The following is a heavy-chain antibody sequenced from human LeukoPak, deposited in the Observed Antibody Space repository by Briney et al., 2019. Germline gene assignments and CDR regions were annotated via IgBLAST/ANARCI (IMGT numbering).Heavy chain of an antibody. CDR2: IYYSGST. CDR1: GGSISSYY. CDR3: AREDLYSSGTPSP. J-gene: IGHJ5*02. Sequence: SETLSLTCTVSGGSISSYYWNWIRQPPGKGLEWIGSIYYSGSTYYNPSLKSRVTISVDTSKNQFSLKLSSVTAADTAVYYCAREDLYSSGTPSPWGQGTLVTVSS. D-gene: IGHD6-19*01. V-gene: IGHV4-59*12.